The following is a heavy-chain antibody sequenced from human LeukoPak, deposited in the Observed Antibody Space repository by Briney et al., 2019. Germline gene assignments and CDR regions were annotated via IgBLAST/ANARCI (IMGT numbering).Heavy chain of an antibody. CDR1: GFTFSSYA. J-gene: IGHJ4*02. CDR3: AQGGVYYDFWSGFDY. V-gene: IGHV3-23*01. D-gene: IGHD3-3*01. CDR2: ISGSGGST. Sequence: PGGSLRLSCAASGFTFSSYAMSWVRQAPGKGLEWVSAISGSGGSTYYADSVKGRFTISRDNSKNTLYLQMNSLRAEDTAVYYCAQGGVYYDFWSGFDYWGQGTLVTVSS.